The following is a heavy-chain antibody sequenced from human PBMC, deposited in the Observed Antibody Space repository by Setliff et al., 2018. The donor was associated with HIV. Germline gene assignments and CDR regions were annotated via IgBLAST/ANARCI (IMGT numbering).Heavy chain of an antibody. J-gene: IGHJ4*02. CDR1: GFPFSSYS. V-gene: IGHV3-48*01. CDR3: VGDASPDSEDGGYSAGGN. D-gene: IGHD3-22*01. CDR2: ISGSSGSI. Sequence: GGSLXXXXAASGFPFSSYSMNWFRQPPGKGLEWVAYISGSSGSIYYTDSVKGRFTVSRDNAKDSLYLQMNSLRVEDAAVYYCVGDASPDSEDGGYSAGGNWGXGTLVTVSS.